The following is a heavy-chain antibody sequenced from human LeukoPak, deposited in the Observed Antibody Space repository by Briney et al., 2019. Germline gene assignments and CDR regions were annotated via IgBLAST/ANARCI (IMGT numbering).Heavy chain of an antibody. CDR2: MSYDGSKK. J-gene: IGHJ4*02. Sequence: GRSLRLSCAASGFTFSSYAMHWVRQAPGKGLEWVAVMSYDGSKKHYADSLKGRFTISRDNSKNTLHLQMNSLRAEDTAVYYCAKDQGSSWLEGFDYWGQGTLVTVSS. CDR1: GFTFSSYA. D-gene: IGHD6-13*01. CDR3: AKDQGSSWLEGFDY. V-gene: IGHV3-30-3*01.